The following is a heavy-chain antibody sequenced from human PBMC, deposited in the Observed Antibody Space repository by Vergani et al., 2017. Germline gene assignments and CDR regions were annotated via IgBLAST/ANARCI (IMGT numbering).Heavy chain of an antibody. CDR3: ARAYGRYDWFDY. Sequence: QVQLVESGGGVVQPGRSLRLSCVASGFIFSGYGLHWVRQAPGKGLEWVTFIRYDGNNKYYADSVKGRFTISKDNSKNTLYLEMNSLRVEDTAVYYCARAYGRYDWFDYWGQRTLVTVSS. D-gene: IGHD1-20*01. CDR2: IRYDGNNK. J-gene: IGHJ4*01. V-gene: IGHV3-33*01. CDR1: GFIFSGYG.